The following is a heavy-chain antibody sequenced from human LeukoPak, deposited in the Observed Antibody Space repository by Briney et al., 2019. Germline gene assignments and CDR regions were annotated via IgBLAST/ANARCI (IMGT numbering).Heavy chain of an antibody. CDR3: ARVRYYDSSSFDP. Sequence: GGSLRLSCAASGFTFSSYSMNWVRQAPGKGLEWVSYISSGSSSTISYADSVKGRFTISRDNAKNSLYLQMNSLRAEDTAVYYCARVRYYDSSSFDPWGQGTLVTVSS. J-gene: IGHJ5*02. CDR1: GFTFSSYS. CDR2: ISSGSSSTI. V-gene: IGHV3-48*01. D-gene: IGHD3-22*01.